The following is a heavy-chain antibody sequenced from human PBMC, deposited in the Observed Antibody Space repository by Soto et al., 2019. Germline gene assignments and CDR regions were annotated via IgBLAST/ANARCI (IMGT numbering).Heavy chain of an antibody. D-gene: IGHD6-13*01. CDR2: ISYDGSNK. CDR3: AKTEAAAGLYYYYYMDV. CDR1: GFTFSSYG. J-gene: IGHJ6*03. Sequence: QVQLVESGGGVVQPGRSLRLSCAASGFTFSSYGMHWVRQAPGKGLEWVAVISYDGSNKYYADSVKGRFTISRDNSKNTLYLQMNSLRADDTAVYYCAKTEAAAGLYYYYYMDVWGKGTTVTVSS. V-gene: IGHV3-30*18.